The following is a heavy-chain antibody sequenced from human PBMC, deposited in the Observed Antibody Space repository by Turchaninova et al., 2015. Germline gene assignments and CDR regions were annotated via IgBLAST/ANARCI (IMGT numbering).Heavy chain of an antibody. CDR1: GFTFSNYA. CDR3: AKTVAVAGPRWFDP. V-gene: IGHV3-23*04. Sequence: EVQLVESGGGLVQPGGSLRLSCVASGFTFSNYAMSWVRQAPGKGLEWVSTIRCNGADTYYADSVKGRVTISRYNSKNTLFMQLNSLKADDTAMYYCAKTVAVAGPRWFDPWGQGTLVTVSS. D-gene: IGHD6-19*01. J-gene: IGHJ5*02. CDR2: IRCNGADT.